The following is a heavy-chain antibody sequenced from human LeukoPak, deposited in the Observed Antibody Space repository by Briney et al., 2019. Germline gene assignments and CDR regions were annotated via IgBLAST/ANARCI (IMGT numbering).Heavy chain of an antibody. Sequence: PGGSLGLSCAASGFTFSSYAMSWVRQASGKGLEWVSTISSSGGRADYGDSVRGRFTISRDSSKNTLYLQVDRLRAEDTAVYYCAQNAANWFDPWGQGTLVTVSS. CDR1: GFTFSSYA. V-gene: IGHV3-23*01. CDR2: ISSSGGRA. D-gene: IGHD2/OR15-2a*01. CDR3: AQNAANWFDP. J-gene: IGHJ5*02.